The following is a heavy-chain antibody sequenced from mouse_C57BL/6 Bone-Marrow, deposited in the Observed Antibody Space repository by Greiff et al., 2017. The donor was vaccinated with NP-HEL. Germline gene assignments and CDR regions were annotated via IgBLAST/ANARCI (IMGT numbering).Heavy chain of an antibody. CDR3: AREGWDWYFDV. CDR1: GYSITSGYY. Sequence: EVQLQESGPGLVKPSQSLSLTCSVTGYSITSGYYWNWIRQFPGNKLEWMGYISYDGSNNYNPSLKNRISITRDTSKNQFFLKLNSVTTEDTATYYCAREGWDWYFDVWGTGTTVTVSS. CDR2: ISYDGSN. V-gene: IGHV3-6*01. D-gene: IGHD3-3*01. J-gene: IGHJ1*03.